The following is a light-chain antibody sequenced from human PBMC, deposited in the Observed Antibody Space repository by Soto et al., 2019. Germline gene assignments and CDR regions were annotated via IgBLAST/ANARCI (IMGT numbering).Light chain of an antibody. CDR2: CVS. Sequence: ETVLTQSPGTLSLSPGERATLSCRASQDIRSNYLAWYRQTPGQAPRLLIYCVSKRARGIADRFSGSGSGTDFTLNITKLDPEDFALYYCQQYDSSPWTFSQGTKVEIK. CDR3: QQYDSSPWT. J-gene: IGKJ1*01. CDR1: QDIRSNY. V-gene: IGKV3-20*01.